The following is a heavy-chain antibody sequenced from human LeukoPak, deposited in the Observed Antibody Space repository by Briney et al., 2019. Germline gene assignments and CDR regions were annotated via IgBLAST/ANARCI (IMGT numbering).Heavy chain of an antibody. V-gene: IGHV1-69*13. CDR1: GGTFISYA. D-gene: IGHD6-13*01. Sequence: SVKVSCKASGGTFISYAISWVRQAPGQGLEWMGGIIPIFGTANYAQKFQGRVTITADESTSTAYMELSSLRSEDTAVYYCARDPAAGGTGHDYYGMDVWGQGTTVTVSS. CDR3: ARDPAAGGTGHDYYGMDV. J-gene: IGHJ6*02. CDR2: IIPIFGTA.